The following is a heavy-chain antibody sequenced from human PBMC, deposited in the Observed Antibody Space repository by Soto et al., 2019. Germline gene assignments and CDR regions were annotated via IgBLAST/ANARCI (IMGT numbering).Heavy chain of an antibody. CDR3: NRGQGAPIGDYYDHGIDV. V-gene: IGHV3-73*02. J-gene: IGHJ6*02. Sequence: EVHLVESGGGLVQPGGSLKLSCAASGFNFSGSAIHWVRQASGKGLEWVGRIRSRANNYATSSAASVKGRFKCSRDDSKNTAYLQMSTLKTEDTAVYYCNRGQGAPIGDYYDHGIDVWGQGTTLTVSS. D-gene: IGHD2-2*02. CDR1: GFNFSGSA. CDR2: IRSRANNYAT.